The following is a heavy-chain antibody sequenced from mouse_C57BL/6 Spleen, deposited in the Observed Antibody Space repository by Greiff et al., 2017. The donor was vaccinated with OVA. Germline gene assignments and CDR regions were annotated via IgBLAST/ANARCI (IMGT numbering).Heavy chain of an antibody. V-gene: IGHV1-82*01. D-gene: IGHD1-1*01. CDR2: IYPGDGDT. J-gene: IGHJ4*01. CDR3: ARSPPYYGSSYPYYAMDY. CDR1: GYAFSSSW. Sequence: QVQLKQSGPELVKPGASVKISCKASGYAFSSSWMNWVKQRPGKGLEWIGRIYPGDGDTNYNGKFKGKATLTADKSSSTAYMQLSSLTSEDSAVYFCARSPPYYGSSYPYYAMDYRGQGTSVTVSS.